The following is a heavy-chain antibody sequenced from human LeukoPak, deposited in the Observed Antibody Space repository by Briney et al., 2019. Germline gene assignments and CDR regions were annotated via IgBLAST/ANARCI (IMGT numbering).Heavy chain of an antibody. J-gene: IGHJ4*02. CDR1: GGSISSGDYY. Sequence: PSQTLSLTCTVSGGSISSGDYYWSWIRQPPGKGLEWIGYIYYGGSTNYNPSLKSRVSMSVDTSKNQFSLNLSSVTAADTAVYHCARLLAGCPGGRCRAHFDYWGQGTLVNVSS. D-gene: IGHD2-15*01. CDR2: IYYGGST. V-gene: IGHV4-61*08. CDR3: ARLLAGCPGGRCRAHFDY.